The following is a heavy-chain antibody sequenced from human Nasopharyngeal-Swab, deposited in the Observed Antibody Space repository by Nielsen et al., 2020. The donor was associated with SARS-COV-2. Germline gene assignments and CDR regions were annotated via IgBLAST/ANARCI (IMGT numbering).Heavy chain of an antibody. V-gene: IGHV5-51*01. D-gene: IGHD2-21*01. Sequence: GESLKISCKGSGYSFTSYWIGWVRQMPGKGLEWMGIYPGDSDTRYSPSFQGQVTISADKSISTAYLQWSSLKASDTAMYYCARPSFHEGFDYWGRNPGHRLL. CDR3: ARPSFHEGFDY. CDR2: YPGDSDT. CDR1: GYSFTSYW. J-gene: IGHJ4*01.